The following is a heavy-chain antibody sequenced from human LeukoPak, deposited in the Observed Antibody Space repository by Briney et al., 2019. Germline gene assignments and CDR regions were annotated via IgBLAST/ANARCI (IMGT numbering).Heavy chain of an antibody. J-gene: IGHJ3*02. CDR1: GFTFSSYA. CDR2: IGAGGTFT. CDR3: ARVKYSGYPDAFDI. D-gene: IGHD5-12*01. V-gene: IGHV3-23*01. Sequence: GGSLRLSCTASGFTFSSYAMNWVRQAPGKGLELVSGIGAGGTFTYYADSVKGRFTISRDNSKNTLYLQMNSLRAEDTAVYYCARVKYSGYPDAFDIWGQGTMVTVSS.